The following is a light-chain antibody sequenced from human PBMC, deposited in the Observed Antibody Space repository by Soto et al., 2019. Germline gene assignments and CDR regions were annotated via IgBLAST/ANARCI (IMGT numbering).Light chain of an antibody. Sequence: EIVMTQSPSTLSVSLGVRATLTCRASQSISASLAWYQQKPGKAPRLLIHDASSLESGVPARFSGGGSGTEFTLTISSLRSDDFAIYYCQQYDNYSWTFGQGTKVDIK. CDR1: QSISAS. J-gene: IGKJ1*01. V-gene: IGKV1-5*01. CDR3: QQYDNYSWT. CDR2: DAS.